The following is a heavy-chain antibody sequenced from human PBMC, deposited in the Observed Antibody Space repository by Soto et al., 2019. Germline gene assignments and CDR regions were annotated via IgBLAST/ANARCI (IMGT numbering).Heavy chain of an antibody. CDR3: AKDRDYASSGITDY. CDR1: GFTFSSYA. V-gene: IGHV3-23*01. D-gene: IGHD3-22*01. Sequence: EVQLLESGGGLVQPGGSLRLSCAASGFTFSSYAMSWVRQAPGKGLEWVSAISGSGGSTYYADSVKGRFTISRDNSKNTLYLQRNSLRAEDTAVYYCAKDRDYASSGITDYWGQGTLVTVSS. CDR2: ISGSGGST. J-gene: IGHJ4*02.